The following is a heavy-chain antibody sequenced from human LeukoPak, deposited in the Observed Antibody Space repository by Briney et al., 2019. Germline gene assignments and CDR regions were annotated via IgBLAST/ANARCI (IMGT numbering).Heavy chain of an antibody. CDR2: ISGSGGST. D-gene: IGHD6-19*01. CDR1: GFTFSSYA. CDR3: AKDGSGSSGWRLDY. V-gene: IGHV3-23*01. Sequence: GGSLRLSCAASGFTFSSYAMSWVRQAPGKGLEWVSAISGSGGSTYYADSVKGRLTISRDNSKNTLYLQMNSLRAEDTAVYYCAKDGSGSSGWRLDYWGQGTLVTVSS. J-gene: IGHJ4*02.